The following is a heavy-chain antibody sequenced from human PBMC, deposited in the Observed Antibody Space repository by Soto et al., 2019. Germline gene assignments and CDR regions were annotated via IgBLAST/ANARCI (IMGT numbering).Heavy chain of an antibody. J-gene: IGHJ4*02. V-gene: IGHV1-18*04. Sequence: APVKVSCKTSGYTFTNYGLTWVRQAPGQGLEWMGWISTYNGDTNYAQRLQGRVTMTTDTSTSTAFMELRGLRSDDTAVYYCAREDYSASFDYWGQGTLVTVCS. CDR2: ISTYNGDT. D-gene: IGHD6-13*01. CDR3: AREDYSASFDY. CDR1: GYTFTNYG.